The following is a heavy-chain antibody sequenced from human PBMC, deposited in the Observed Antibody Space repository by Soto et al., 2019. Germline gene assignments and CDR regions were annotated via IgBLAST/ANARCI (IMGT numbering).Heavy chain of an antibody. CDR2: ISYDGSNK. J-gene: IGHJ4*02. Sequence: GGSLRLSCAASGFTFSSYAMHWVRQAPGKGLEWVAVISYDGSNKYYADSVKGRFTISRDNSKNTLYLQMNSLRAEDTAVYYCASNPRGGRAVAGNRLDYWGQGTLVTVSS. CDR3: ASNPRGGRAVAGNRLDY. D-gene: IGHD6-19*01. CDR1: GFTFSSYA. V-gene: IGHV3-30-3*01.